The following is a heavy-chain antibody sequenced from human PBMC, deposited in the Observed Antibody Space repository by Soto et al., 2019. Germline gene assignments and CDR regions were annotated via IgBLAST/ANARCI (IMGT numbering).Heavy chain of an antibody. D-gene: IGHD6-6*01. CDR2: ISAYNGNT. CDR3: AFPARFKVAYSSSSEDGY. CDR1: GYTFTNYG. Sequence: QVQLVQSGAEVKKPGASVKVSCKASGYTFTNYGISWVRQAPGQGLEWMGWISAYNGNTNYAQKLEGRVTMTTNTSTSTAYMELRSLRSDDTAVYYCAFPARFKVAYSSSSEDGYWGQGSLVTVSS. J-gene: IGHJ4*02. V-gene: IGHV1-18*01.